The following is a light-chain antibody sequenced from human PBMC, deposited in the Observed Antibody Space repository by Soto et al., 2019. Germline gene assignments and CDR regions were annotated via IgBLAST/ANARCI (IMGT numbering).Light chain of an antibody. V-gene: IGKV3-15*01. CDR1: QSVSSN. CDR2: SAY. Sequence: EIVMTQSPATLSVSPGERATISCRASQSVSSNLAWYQQKPGQAPRLLIYSAYNSATGIPARFSGSGSATEFTLTISSLQSEDFAVYYCQQYNNWPWTFGQGTKVEIK. J-gene: IGKJ1*01. CDR3: QQYNNWPWT.